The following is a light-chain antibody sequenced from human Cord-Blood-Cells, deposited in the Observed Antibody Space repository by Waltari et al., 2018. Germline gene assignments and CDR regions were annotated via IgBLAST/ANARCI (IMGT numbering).Light chain of an antibody. Sequence: QSVLTQPPSVSGAPGQRVPISCTGSSSNIGAGYDVHWYQQLPGTAPKLLIYGNINRPSGVPDRFSGSKSGTSASLAITGLQAEDEADYYCQSYDSSLSGYVFGTGTKVTVL. V-gene: IGLV1-40*01. CDR3: QSYDSSLSGYV. CDR1: SSNIGAGYD. CDR2: GNI. J-gene: IGLJ1*01.